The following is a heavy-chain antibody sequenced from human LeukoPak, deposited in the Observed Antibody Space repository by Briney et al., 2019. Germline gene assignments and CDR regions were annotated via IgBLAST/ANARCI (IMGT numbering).Heavy chain of an antibody. Sequence: PGRSLRLSCAASGFTFSSYGTHWVRQAPGKGLEGVAVISYDGSNKYYADSVKGRFTISRDNSKNTLYLQMNSLRAQDTAVYYCAKDFGSSWYPTPYHYYYMDVWGKGTTVTVSS. CDR3: AKDFGSSWYPTPYHYYYMDV. J-gene: IGHJ6*03. CDR2: ISYDGSNK. CDR1: GFTFSSYG. V-gene: IGHV3-30*18. D-gene: IGHD6-13*01.